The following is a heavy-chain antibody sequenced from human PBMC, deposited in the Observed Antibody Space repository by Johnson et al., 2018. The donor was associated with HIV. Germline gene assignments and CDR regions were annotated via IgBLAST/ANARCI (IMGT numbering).Heavy chain of an antibody. CDR2: INQDGSET. CDR1: GLTFSSYW. Sequence: EKLVESGGGLVQPGGSLRLSCAASGLTFSSYWMSWVRQAPGKGLEWVATINQDGSETYCLDSVKDRFTISRDNAKKFLYLQMTSLRAEDTAIYYCARKGDAFDIWGQGTLATVSS. CDR3: ARKGDAFDI. J-gene: IGHJ3*02. V-gene: IGHV3-7*05.